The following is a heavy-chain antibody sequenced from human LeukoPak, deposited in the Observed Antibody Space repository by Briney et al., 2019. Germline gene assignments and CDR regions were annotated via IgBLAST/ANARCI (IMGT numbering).Heavy chain of an antibody. Sequence: PGGSLRLSCAASGFTFSSYAMSWVRQAPGKGLEWVSAISGSGGSTYYADSVKGRFTISRDNSKNTLYLQMNSLRAEDTAVYYCAKDRSITMIVVVITASDYWGQGTLVTVPS. D-gene: IGHD3-22*01. CDR1: GFTFSSYA. J-gene: IGHJ4*02. V-gene: IGHV3-23*01. CDR3: AKDRSITMIVVVITASDY. CDR2: ISGSGGST.